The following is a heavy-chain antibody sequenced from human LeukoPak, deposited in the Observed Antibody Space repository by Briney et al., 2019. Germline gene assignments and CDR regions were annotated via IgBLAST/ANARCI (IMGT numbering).Heavy chain of an antibody. CDR1: GGSISSSSYY. V-gene: IGHV4-39*07. CDR2: INHSGST. CDR3: ARATYCGGDCYPGGSNIPNFDY. D-gene: IGHD2-21*02. Sequence: NSSETLSLTCTVSGGSISSSSYYWGWIRQPPGKGLEWIGEINHSGSTNYNPSLKSRVTISVDTSKNQFSLKLSSVTAADTAVYYCARATYCGGDCYPGGSNIPNFDYWGQGTLVTVSS. J-gene: IGHJ4*02.